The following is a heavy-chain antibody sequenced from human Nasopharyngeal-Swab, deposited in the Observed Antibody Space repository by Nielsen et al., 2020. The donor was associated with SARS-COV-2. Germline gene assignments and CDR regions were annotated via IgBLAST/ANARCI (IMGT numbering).Heavy chain of an antibody. D-gene: IGHD2-2*02. CDR3: AKGGYCSSTSCYTLVRHMDV. Sequence: GGSLRLSCAASGFTFSSYGMHWVRQAPGKGLEWVAVISYDGSNKYYADSVKGRFTISRDNSKNTLYLQMNSLRAEDTAVYYCAKGGYCSSTSCYTLVRHMDVWGKRTTVTVSS. CDR2: ISYDGSNK. J-gene: IGHJ6*03. CDR1: GFTFSSYG. V-gene: IGHV3-30*18.